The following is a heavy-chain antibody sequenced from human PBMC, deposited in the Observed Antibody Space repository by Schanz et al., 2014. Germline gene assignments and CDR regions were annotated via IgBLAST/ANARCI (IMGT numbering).Heavy chain of an antibody. CDR1: GFTFSDHY. CDR3: ARDGDRFYHNYYMDV. J-gene: IGHJ6*03. D-gene: IGHD4-17*01. Sequence: VQLVESGGGLVQPGGSLRLSCAASGFTFSDHYMDWVRQAPGKGLEWVSYISGTTTYTNYADSVKGRFTISRDNAKNSLYLQMNSLRAEDTAVYYCARDGDRFYHNYYMDVWGKGTTVTVSS. V-gene: IGHV3-11*05. CDR2: ISGTTTYT.